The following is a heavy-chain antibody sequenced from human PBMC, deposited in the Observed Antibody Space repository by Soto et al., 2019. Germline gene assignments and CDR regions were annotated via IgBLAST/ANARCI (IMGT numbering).Heavy chain of an antibody. Sequence: QVQLQESGPGLVKPSETLSLTCTVSSDSIAGENWWSWVRQPPGMGLEWIGEIFHTGGTNYNPSLKSRVTMKVDKSNTQFSLTLISATASDTAVYYCARVFSSGSGWMYYFDFWGQGTLVSVSS. J-gene: IGHJ4*02. CDR2: IFHTGGT. CDR1: SDSIAGENW. D-gene: IGHD6-25*01. CDR3: ARVFSSGSGWMYYFDF. V-gene: IGHV4-4*02.